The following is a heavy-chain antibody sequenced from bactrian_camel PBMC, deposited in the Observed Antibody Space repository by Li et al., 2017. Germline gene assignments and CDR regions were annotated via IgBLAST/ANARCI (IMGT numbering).Heavy chain of an antibody. CDR2: IDPDGST. CDR1: GFTEDGFY. Sequence: DVQLVESGGGSVQAGSSVRLSCVTSGFTEDGFYVAWIRQAPGKGREGVAAIDPDGSTSYADTVKGRFTISKDNVKKTVYLQMNSLKPEDTAKYYCAEGYCEVVAAKVDPEYEYSYWGQGTQVTVS. CDR3: AEGYCEVVAAKVDPEYEYSY. D-gene: IGHD6*01. J-gene: IGHJ4*01. V-gene: IGHV3S10*01.